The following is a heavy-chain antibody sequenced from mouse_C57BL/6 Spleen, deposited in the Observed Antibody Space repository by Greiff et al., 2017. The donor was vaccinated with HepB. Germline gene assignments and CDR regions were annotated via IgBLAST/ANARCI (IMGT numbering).Heavy chain of an antibody. CDR3: ARSPLYDYEGFAY. D-gene: IGHD2-4*01. CDR2: INPGSGGT. CDR1: GYAFTNYL. J-gene: IGHJ3*01. Sequence: QVQLQQSGAELVRPGTSVKVSCKASGYAFTNYLIEWVKQRPGQGLEWIGVINPGSGGTNYNEKFKGKATLTADKSSSTAYMQLSSLTSEDSAVYFCARSPLYDYEGFAYWGQGTLVTVSA. V-gene: IGHV1-54*01.